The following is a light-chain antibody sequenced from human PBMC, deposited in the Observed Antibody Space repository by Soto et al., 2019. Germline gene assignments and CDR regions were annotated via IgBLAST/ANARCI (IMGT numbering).Light chain of an antibody. J-gene: IGLJ2*01. CDR3: SSYTSSSTLVV. V-gene: IGLV2-14*01. CDR2: EVT. CDR1: SSDVGGYNY. Sequence: QSVLTQPASVSGSPGQSITISCTGTSSDVGGYNYVSWYQQDPGKAPKLLIYEVTKRPSGVSNRFSGSKSGNTASLTISGLQAEDEADYYCSSYTSSSTLVVFGGGTKLTVL.